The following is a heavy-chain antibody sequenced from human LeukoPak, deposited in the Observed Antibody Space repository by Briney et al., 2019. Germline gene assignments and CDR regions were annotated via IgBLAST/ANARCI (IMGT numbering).Heavy chain of an antibody. J-gene: IGHJ4*02. CDR2: ISSSSNYI. Sequence: GGSLRLSCAASGFPFSSYSMNWVRQAPGKGLEWVSYISSSSNYIYYADSVKGRFTISRDIVENSLYLQMNSLRAEDTAVYYCARGILGGHYFDYWGQGTLVTVSS. CDR3: ARGILGGHYFDY. V-gene: IGHV3-21*01. D-gene: IGHD3-10*01. CDR1: GFPFSSYS.